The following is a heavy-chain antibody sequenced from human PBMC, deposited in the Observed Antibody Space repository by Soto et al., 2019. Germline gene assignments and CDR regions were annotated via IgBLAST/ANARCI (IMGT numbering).Heavy chain of an antibody. V-gene: IGHV3-30*03. CDR3: ARDQEFEGATAYYGMDV. CDR1: GFTFSTYG. CDR2: MSYDGSNK. Sequence: QVQLVESGGGVVQPGRSLRLSCAASGFTFSTYGMHWVRQAPGKGLECVAVMSYDGSNKYYADSMKGRFTISRDNSKNTLYLQMNSLRTEDTAVYFCARDQEFEGATAYYGMDVWGQGTTVTVSS. D-gene: IGHD1-26*01. J-gene: IGHJ6*02.